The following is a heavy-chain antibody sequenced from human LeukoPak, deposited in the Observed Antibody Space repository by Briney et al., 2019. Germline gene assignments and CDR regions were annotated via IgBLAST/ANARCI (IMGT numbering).Heavy chain of an antibody. V-gene: IGHV3-33*01. CDR2: IWYDGSNK. Sequence: HPGMSLRLSCAASGFTFNSYGMHWVRQAPGKGLEWVADIWYDGSNKYYADSVKGRFTISRDTSKNTVSLQMTGLRADDTAVYYCARAYSGFSSRGFDYWGQGTLVGVSS. CDR3: ARAYSGFSSRGFDY. D-gene: IGHD5-12*01. CDR1: GFTFNSYG. J-gene: IGHJ4*02.